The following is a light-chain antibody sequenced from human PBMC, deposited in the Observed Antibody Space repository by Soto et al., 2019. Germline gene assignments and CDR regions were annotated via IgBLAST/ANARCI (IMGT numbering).Light chain of an antibody. CDR3: KQYYSPPYT. CDR2: WAS. CDR1: QSVLYSSNNKNY. Sequence: DIVMTQSPDSLAVSLGERATINCKSSQSVLYSSNNKNYLAWYQQKPGQPPKVLIYWASTRESGVPDRFSGSGSGTDFTLTISSLQAEDVAVYYCKQYYSPPYTFGQGTKLEIK. J-gene: IGKJ2*01. V-gene: IGKV4-1*01.